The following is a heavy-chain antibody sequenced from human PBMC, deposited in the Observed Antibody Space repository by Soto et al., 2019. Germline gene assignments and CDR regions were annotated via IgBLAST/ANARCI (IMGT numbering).Heavy chain of an antibody. Sequence: SVKVSCKASGFTFTSSAMQWVRQARGQRLEWIGWIVVGSGNTNYAQKFQERVTITRDMSTSTAYMELSSLRSEDTAVYFCAAVNVLLWFGELDNDAFDIWGQGTMVTVSS. D-gene: IGHD3-10*01. CDR3: AAVNVLLWFGELDNDAFDI. V-gene: IGHV1-58*02. CDR1: GFTFTSSA. CDR2: IVVGSGNT. J-gene: IGHJ3*02.